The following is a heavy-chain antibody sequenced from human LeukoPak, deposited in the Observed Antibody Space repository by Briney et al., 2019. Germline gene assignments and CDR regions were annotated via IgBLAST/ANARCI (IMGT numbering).Heavy chain of an antibody. CDR1: GFTFSSDL. J-gene: IGHJ4*02. D-gene: IGHD3-22*01. CDR2: IKQDGSEK. V-gene: IGHV3-7*03. CDR3: ARGELSSGYYYDY. Sequence: GGSLRLSCAASGFTFSSDLMSWVRQAPGKGREWVANIKQDGSEKYYVDSVKGRFTISRDNAKNSLYLQMNSLRAEDTAVYYCARGELSSGYYYDYWGQGTLVTVSS.